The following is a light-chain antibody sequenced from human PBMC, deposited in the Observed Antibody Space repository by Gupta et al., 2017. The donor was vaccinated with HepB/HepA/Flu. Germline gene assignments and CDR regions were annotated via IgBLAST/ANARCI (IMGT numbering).Light chain of an antibody. CDR2: WAS. V-gene: IGKV4-1*01. Sequence: DIVMTQSPDSLAVSLGERATINCKSSQSVLYSSNNKNYLAWYQQKPGQPPKLLIYWASTRESGVPERLSGRGSGTDFTLTISSRQAEDVAVYYGQQEYSTPYTFGQGTSWRSN. CDR3: QQEYSTPYT. CDR1: QSVLYSSNNKNY. J-gene: IGKJ2*01.